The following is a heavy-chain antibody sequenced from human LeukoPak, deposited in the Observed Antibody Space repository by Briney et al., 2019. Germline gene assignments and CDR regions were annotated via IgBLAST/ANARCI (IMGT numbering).Heavy chain of an antibody. CDR2: IYPGDTDT. Sequence: GASLKISCKGSGYPFTNYWIGWVRPMPWKGLEWMGIIYPGDTDTRYSPSFEGQVTISADKSINTAHLQWSSRKASDTAMYYCARAIGYTSGWYEYWGQGTLVTVSS. V-gene: IGHV5-51*01. D-gene: IGHD6-19*01. J-gene: IGHJ4*02. CDR1: GYPFTNYW. CDR3: ARAIGYTSGWYEY.